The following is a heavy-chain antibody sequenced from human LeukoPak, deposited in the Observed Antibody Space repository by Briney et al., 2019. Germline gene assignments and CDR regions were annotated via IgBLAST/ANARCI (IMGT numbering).Heavy chain of an antibody. Sequence: ASVKVSCKASGYTFTGYYMHWVRQAPGQGLEWMGWINPNSGGTNYAQKFQGRVTMTRDTSISTACMELSRLRSDDTAVYYCARSDTYYDILTGYYPNWFDPWGQGTLVTVSS. CDR1: GYTFTGYY. V-gene: IGHV1-2*02. D-gene: IGHD3-9*01. J-gene: IGHJ5*02. CDR3: ARSDTYYDILTGYYPNWFDP. CDR2: INPNSGGT.